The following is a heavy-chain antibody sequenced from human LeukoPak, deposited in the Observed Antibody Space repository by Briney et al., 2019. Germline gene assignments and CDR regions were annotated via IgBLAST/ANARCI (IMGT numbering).Heavy chain of an antibody. CDR3: ARDKGSYDSSGYYTLFDY. CDR2: ISSSSSYI. V-gene: IGHV3-21*01. CDR1: GFTFSSYS. D-gene: IGHD3-22*01. J-gene: IGHJ4*02. Sequence: GGSLRLSCAASGFTFSSYSMNWVRQAPGKGLEWVSSISSSSSYIYHADSVKGRFTISRDNAKNSLYLQMNSLRAEDTAVYYCARDKGSYDSSGYYTLFDYWGQGTLVTVSS.